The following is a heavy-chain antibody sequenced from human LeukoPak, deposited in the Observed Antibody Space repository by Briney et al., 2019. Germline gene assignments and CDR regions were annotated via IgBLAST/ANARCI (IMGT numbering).Heavy chain of an antibody. D-gene: IGHD2/OR15-2a*01. J-gene: IGHJ6*02. Sequence: PSETLSLTCTVSGDSMSSYSWNWSRQPPGKGLEWIGYIYYSGSTKYNPSLKSRVTMSVDTSKNQFSLNLSSVTAADTAVYYCARYSTSNLYHYYGMDVWGQGTTVTVSS. CDR3: ARYSTSNLYHYYGMDV. V-gene: IGHV4-59*01. CDR1: GDSMSSYS. CDR2: IYYSGST.